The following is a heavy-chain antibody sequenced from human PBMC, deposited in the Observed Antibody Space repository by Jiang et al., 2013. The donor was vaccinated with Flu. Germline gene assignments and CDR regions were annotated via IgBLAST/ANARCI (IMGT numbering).Heavy chain of an antibody. J-gene: IGHJ3*02. CDR2: IYYSGST. CDR1: GGSISSGGYY. Sequence: GSGLVKPSQTLSLTCTVSGGSISSGGYYWSWIRQHPGKGLEWIGYIYYSGSTYYNPSLKSLVTISVDTSKNQFSLKLSSVTAADTAVYYCARVWSKQRGDAFDIWGQGTMVTVSS. CDR3: ARVWSKQRGDAFDI. D-gene: IGHD6-25*01. V-gene: IGHV4-31*01.